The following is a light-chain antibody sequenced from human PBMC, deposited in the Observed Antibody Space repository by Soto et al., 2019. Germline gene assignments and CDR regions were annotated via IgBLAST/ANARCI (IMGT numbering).Light chain of an antibody. CDR3: QQHYSSPYT. CDR2: WAS. J-gene: IGKJ2*01. V-gene: IGKV4-1*01. CDR1: QSVFYDSNNMNY. Sequence: DIVMTQSPDSLALSLGERATINCKSSQSVFYDSNNMNYLAWYQQRPGQPPKLLIYWASTRQSGVPDRISGSGSGTDFTLTISSLQADDVGVYYCQQHYSSPYTFGQGTKLEI.